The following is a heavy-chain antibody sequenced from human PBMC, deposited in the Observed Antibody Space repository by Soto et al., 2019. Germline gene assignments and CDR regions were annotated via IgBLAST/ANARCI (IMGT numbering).Heavy chain of an antibody. CDR2: INHSGST. D-gene: IGHD3-16*02. CDR1: GGSFSGYY. Sequence: PSETLSLTCAVYGGSFSGYYWSWIRQPPGKGLEWIGEINHSGSTNYNPSLKSRVTISVDTSKNQFSLKLSSVTAADTAVYYCARGGLSDWFDPWGQGTLVTVSS. J-gene: IGHJ5*02. CDR3: ARGGLSDWFDP. V-gene: IGHV4-34*01.